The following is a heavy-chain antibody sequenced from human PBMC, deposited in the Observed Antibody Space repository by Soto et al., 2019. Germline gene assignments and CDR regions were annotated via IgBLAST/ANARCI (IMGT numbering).Heavy chain of an antibody. Sequence: QVQLVESGGGVVQPGRSLRLSCAASGFTFNNYGMHWVRQAPGKGLEWLAVIWNDGSNSSYANSVKGRFTISRDNSKNTLYLPMSSMRAEDTAVYYCARRQIPPPTRGAANARGGMDVWGQGTTVTVSS. CDR3: ARRQIPPPTRGAANARGGMDV. V-gene: IGHV3-33*01. J-gene: IGHJ6*02. CDR2: IWNDGSNS. D-gene: IGHD6-13*01. CDR1: GFTFNNYG.